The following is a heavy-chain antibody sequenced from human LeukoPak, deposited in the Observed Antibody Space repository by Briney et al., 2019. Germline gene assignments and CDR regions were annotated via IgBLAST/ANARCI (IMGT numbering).Heavy chain of an antibody. D-gene: IGHD1-1*01. CDR2: ISAYNGNT. J-gene: IGHJ1*01. CDR1: GYPFTRYG. V-gene: IGHV1-18*01. CDR3: ASNSKNGYFQH. Sequence: GASVKVSCKASGYPFTRYGISWVRQAPGQGLEWMGWISAYNGNTNYAQKLQGRVTMTTDTSTSTAYMELRSLRSDDTAVYYCASNSKNGYFQHWGQGTLVTVSS.